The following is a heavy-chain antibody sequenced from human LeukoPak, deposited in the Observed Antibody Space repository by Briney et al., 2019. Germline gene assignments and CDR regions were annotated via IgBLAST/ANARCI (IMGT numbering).Heavy chain of an antibody. D-gene: IGHD2-15*01. V-gene: IGHV2-70*04. Sequence: SAPTLAHPTQTLALSFTISGFSFTSHGIRVSWIWQAPGKALEWPTRNDWVENKFCRTSLKTRITISQDTSRYQVVITMPNMDPVDTATYYCARTPRGTCYDYWGQGTLVTVSS. J-gene: IGHJ4*02. CDR3: ARTPRGTCYDY. CDR2: NDWVENK. CDR1: GFSFTSHGIR.